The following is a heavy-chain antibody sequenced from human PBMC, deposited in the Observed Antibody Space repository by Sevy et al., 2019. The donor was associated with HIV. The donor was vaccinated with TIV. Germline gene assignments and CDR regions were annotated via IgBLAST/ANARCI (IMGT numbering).Heavy chain of an antibody. J-gene: IGHJ4*02. D-gene: IGHD1-26*01. Sequence: ASVKVSCKASGYTFTGYYMHWVRQAPGQGLEWMGWINPNSGGTNYAQKFQGRVTMTRDTSISTAYMELSRLRSDDTAVYYCARETPTIVGALDYWGQGTLVTVSS. V-gene: IGHV1-2*02. CDR1: GYTFTGYY. CDR2: INPNSGGT. CDR3: ARETPTIVGALDY.